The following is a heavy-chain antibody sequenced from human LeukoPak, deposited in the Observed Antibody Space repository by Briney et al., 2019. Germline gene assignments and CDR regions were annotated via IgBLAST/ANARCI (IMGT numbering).Heavy chain of an antibody. CDR1: GFTFSSYS. CDR2: ISSSSTI. Sequence: GGSLRLSCAASGFTFSSYSMNWVRQAPGKGLEWVSYISSSSTIYYADSVKGRFTISRDNAKNSLYLQMNSLRAEDTAVYYCARYVVYGDYDYWRQGTLVTVSS. D-gene: IGHD4-17*01. CDR3: ARYVVYGDYDY. J-gene: IGHJ4*02. V-gene: IGHV3-48*01.